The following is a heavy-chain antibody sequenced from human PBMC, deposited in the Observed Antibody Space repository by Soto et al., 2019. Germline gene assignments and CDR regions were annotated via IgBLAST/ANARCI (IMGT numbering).Heavy chain of an antibody. J-gene: IGHJ4*02. Sequence: GGSLRLSCAASGFVFSYFQFNWVRQAPGGGLEWLSSITGTSAFTEYAESIEGRFTISRDNPNKLLFLHMDNLRPEDTAVYYCARDNLAFQGAFDLWGQGTLVTVSS. V-gene: IGHV3-21*01. CDR1: GFVFSYFQ. CDR3: ARDNLAFQGAFDL. CDR2: ITGTSAFT. D-gene: IGHD3-16*01.